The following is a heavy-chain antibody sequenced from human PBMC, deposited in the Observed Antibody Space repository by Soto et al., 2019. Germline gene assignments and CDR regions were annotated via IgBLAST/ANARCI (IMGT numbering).Heavy chain of an antibody. Sequence: PGGSLRLSCAASGFTFSSYSMNWVRQAPGKGLEWVSSISSSSSYIYYADSVKGRFTISRDNAKNSLYLQMNSLRAEDTAVYYCARDLRDSSSYSNRFDPWGQGTLVTVSS. CDR1: GFTFSSYS. CDR3: ARDLRDSSSYSNRFDP. CDR2: ISSSSSYI. V-gene: IGHV3-21*01. D-gene: IGHD6-13*01. J-gene: IGHJ5*02.